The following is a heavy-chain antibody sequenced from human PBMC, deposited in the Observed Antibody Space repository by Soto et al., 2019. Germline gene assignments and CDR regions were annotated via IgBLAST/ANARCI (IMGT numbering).Heavy chain of an antibody. J-gene: IGHJ4*02. CDR1: GFTVSSNY. CDR3: ARDVATIYDY. V-gene: IGHV3-66*01. D-gene: IGHD5-12*01. CDR2: VYSGGST. Sequence: EVQLVESGGGLVQPGGSLRLSCAASGFTVSSNYMSWVRQAPGKGLEWVSVVYSGGSTYYADSVKGRFTIARDNSKNTLYLQMNSLRAEDTAVYYCARDVATIYDYWGQGTLVTVSS.